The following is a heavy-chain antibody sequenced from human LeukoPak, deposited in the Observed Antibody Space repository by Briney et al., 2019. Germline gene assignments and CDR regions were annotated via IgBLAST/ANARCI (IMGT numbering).Heavy chain of an antibody. CDR3: AKGYPRTVS. Sequence: PGGSMRLCGAASAFTFSSYGMHWVRQAPGKGLEWVAFIRYDGSNKYYADSVKGRFAISRDNSKNTLYLQMNSLRAEDTAVYYCAKGYPRTVSWGQGTLVTVYS. V-gene: IGHV3-30*02. CDR2: IRYDGSNK. CDR1: AFTFSSYG. J-gene: IGHJ5*02. D-gene: IGHD4-11*01.